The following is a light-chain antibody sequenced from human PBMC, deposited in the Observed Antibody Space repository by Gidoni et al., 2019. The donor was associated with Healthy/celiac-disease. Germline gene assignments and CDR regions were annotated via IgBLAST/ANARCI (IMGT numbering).Light chain of an antibody. CDR1: KLGDKY. Sequence: SYELPQPPSVSVSPGQTASINCSGDKLGDKYACWYQQQPGQSPVLVIYQDSKLPSGIPERFSGSNSGNTATLTISGTQAMDEADYYCQAWDSSTVVFGGGTKLTVL. CDR2: QDS. CDR3: QAWDSSTVV. J-gene: IGLJ2*01. V-gene: IGLV3-1*01.